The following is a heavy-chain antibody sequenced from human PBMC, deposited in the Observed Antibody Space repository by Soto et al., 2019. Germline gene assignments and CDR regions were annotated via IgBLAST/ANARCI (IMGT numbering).Heavy chain of an antibody. Sequence: SVKVSCKASGGTFSSYTISWVRQAPGQGLEWMGRIIPILGIANYAQKFQGRVTITADKSTSTAYMELSSLRSEDTAVYYCARDLSRRGNSGYDGLNWFDPWGQGTLVTVSS. J-gene: IGHJ5*02. CDR3: ARDLSRRGNSGYDGLNWFDP. V-gene: IGHV1-69*04. CDR2: IIPILGIA. D-gene: IGHD5-12*01. CDR1: GGTFSSYT.